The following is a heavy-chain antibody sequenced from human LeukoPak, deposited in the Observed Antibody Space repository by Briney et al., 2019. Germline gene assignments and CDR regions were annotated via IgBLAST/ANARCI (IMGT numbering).Heavy chain of an antibody. V-gene: IGHV4-38-2*02. CDR1: GYSISSGYY. Sequence: PSENLSLTCTVSGYSISSGYYWGWIRQPPGKGLEWIGSIYHSGSTYYNPSLKSRVTISVDTSKNQFSLKLSSVTAADTAVYYCARDGPDIVVVPAAILPLDYWGQGTLVTVSS. CDR3: ARDGPDIVVVPAAILPLDY. D-gene: IGHD2-2*02. CDR2: IYHSGST. J-gene: IGHJ4*02.